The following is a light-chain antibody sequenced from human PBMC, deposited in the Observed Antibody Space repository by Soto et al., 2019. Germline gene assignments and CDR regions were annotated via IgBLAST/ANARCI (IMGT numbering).Light chain of an antibody. J-gene: IGKJ5*01. CDR1: QNIERW. Sequence: TQSPSTLSASVGDRVTITCRASQNIERWLAWYQQKPGKAPKLRLYDASNRATGIPARFSGSGSGTDFTLTISSLEPEDFAVYYCQQRSNWLITFGQGTRLEI. V-gene: IGKV3-11*01. CDR2: DAS. CDR3: QQRSNWLIT.